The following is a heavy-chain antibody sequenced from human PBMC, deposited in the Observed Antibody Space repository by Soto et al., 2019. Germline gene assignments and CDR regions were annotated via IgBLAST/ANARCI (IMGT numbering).Heavy chain of an antibody. J-gene: IGHJ5*02. CDR3: AREAASAGWFAP. CDR1: GGSISSSSYY. CDR2: IYYSGST. Sequence: SETLSLTCTVFGGSISSSSYYWGWIRQPPGKGLEWIGSIYYSGSTYYNPSLKSRVTISVDTSKNQFSLKLSSVTAADTAVYYCAREAASAGWFAPWGQGTLVTVSS. V-gene: IGHV4-39*02.